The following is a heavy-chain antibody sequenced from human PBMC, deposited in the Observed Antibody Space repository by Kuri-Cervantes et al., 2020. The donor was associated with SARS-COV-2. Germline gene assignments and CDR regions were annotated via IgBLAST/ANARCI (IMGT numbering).Heavy chain of an antibody. V-gene: IGHV3-43*01. CDR3: AKDMAYSGYDYHLDY. Sequence: GESLKISCAASGFTFDDYGMSWVRQAPGKGLEWVSLISWDGGSTYYADSVKGRFTISRDNSKNSLYLQTNSLRTEDTALYYCAKDMAYSGYDYHLDYWGQGTLVTVSS. CDR1: GFTFDDYG. J-gene: IGHJ4*02. D-gene: IGHD5-12*01. CDR2: ISWDGGST.